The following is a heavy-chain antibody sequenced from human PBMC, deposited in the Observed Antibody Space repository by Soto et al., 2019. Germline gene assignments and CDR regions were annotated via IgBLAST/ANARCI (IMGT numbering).Heavy chain of an antibody. CDR1: GFTFSSYA. V-gene: IGHV3-23*01. J-gene: IGHJ4*02. Sequence: GGSLRLSCAASGFTFSSYAMSWVRQAPGKGLEWVSSISASGGSTYYADSVKGRFTISRDNSKNTVHLQMNSLRAEDTAVYYCASLLRGVIRARFDDWGQGTLVTVSS. CDR3: ASLLRGVIRARFDD. CDR2: ISASGGST. D-gene: IGHD3-10*01.